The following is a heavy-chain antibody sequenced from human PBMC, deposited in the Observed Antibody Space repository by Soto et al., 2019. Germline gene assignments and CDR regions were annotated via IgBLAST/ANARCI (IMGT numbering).Heavy chain of an antibody. CDR3: ARGYYYDSRRFDY. CDR1: GGSFSGYY. V-gene: IGHV4-34*01. CDR2: INHSGST. Sequence: QVQLQQWGARLLKPSETLSLTCAVSGGSFSGYYWNWIRQPPGKGLEWIGEINHSGSTNYNPSLMIRVTISVDTSKNQFSLKLNSVTAADTAVYYCARGYYYDSRRFDYWGQGTLVTVSS. D-gene: IGHD3-22*01. J-gene: IGHJ4*02.